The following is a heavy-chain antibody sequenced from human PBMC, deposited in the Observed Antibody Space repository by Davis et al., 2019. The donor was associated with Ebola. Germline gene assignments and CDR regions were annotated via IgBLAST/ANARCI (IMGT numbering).Heavy chain of an antibody. CDR2: IYYSGST. CDR3: ARQKGYNWIR. CDR1: GGSFSGYY. V-gene: IGHV4-30-4*08. J-gene: IGHJ4*02. Sequence: PSETLSLTCAVYGGSFSGYYWSWIRQPPGKGLEWIGYIYYSGSTYYNPSLKSRVTISVDTSKNQFSLKLSSVTAADTAVYYCARQKGYNWIRWGQGTLVTVSS. D-gene: IGHD1-20*01.